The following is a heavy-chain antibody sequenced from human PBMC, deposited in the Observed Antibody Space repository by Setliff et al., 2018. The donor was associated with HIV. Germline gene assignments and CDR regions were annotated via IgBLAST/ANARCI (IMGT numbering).Heavy chain of an antibody. V-gene: IGHV4-61*09. J-gene: IGHJ4*02. D-gene: IGHD1-1*01. CDR3: AQLGMVDDFDY. CDR1: SGSISSGSYY. Sequence: SETLSLTCTVSSGSISSGSYYWSWIRQPAGKGLEWIGHIYASGSTNYNPSLKSRVTISVDTSKNQFSLKLSSVTAADTAVYYCAQLGMVDDFDYWGQGTLVTVSS. CDR2: IYASGST.